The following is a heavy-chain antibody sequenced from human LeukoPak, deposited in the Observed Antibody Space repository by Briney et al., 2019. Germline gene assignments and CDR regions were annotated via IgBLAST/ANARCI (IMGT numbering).Heavy chain of an antibody. V-gene: IGHV4-4*07. CDR3: ARGRYDILTGSLSNWFDP. CDR2: IYTSGST. D-gene: IGHD3-9*01. J-gene: IGHJ5*02. Sequence: SQTLSLTCTVSGGSISSYYWSWIRQPAGKGLEWIGRIYTSGSTNYNPSLKSRVTMSVDTSKNQFSLKLSSVTAADTAVYYCARGRYDILTGSLSNWFDPWGQGTLVTVSS. CDR1: GGSISSYY.